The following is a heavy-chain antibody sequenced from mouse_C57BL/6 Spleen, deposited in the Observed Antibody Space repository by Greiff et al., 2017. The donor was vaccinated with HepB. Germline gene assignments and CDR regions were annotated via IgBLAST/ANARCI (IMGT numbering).Heavy chain of an antibody. Sequence: VQLQQSGPELVKPGASVKISCKASGYSFTGYYMNWVKQSPEKSLEWIGEINPSTGGTTYNQKFKAKATLTVDKSSSTAYMQLKSLTSADSAVYYCARSRLREDYYAMGDWGQGTSVTVAS. CDR3: ARSRLREDYYAMGD. CDR2: INPSTGGT. J-gene: IGHJ4*01. D-gene: IGHD1-1*01. V-gene: IGHV1-42*01. CDR1: GYSFTGYY.